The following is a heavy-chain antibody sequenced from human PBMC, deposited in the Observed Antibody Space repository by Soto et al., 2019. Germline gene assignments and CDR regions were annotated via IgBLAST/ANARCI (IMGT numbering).Heavy chain of an antibody. CDR1: EFTFNNYA. CDR2: ITGNGGST. CDR3: AKGSSRSRQYYFDS. D-gene: IGHD3-22*01. V-gene: IGHV3-23*01. Sequence: EVQVLESGGGLVQPGGSLRLSCVASEFTFNNYAMSWVRQAPGKGLEWVSAITGNGGSTYDADSVKGRFTISRDNCKNTLYLQMNSLRVEDSAIYYCAKGSSRSRQYYFDSWGQGTLVTVSS. J-gene: IGHJ4*02.